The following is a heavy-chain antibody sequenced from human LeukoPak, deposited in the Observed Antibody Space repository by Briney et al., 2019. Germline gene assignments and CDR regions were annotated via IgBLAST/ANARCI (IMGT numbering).Heavy chain of an antibody. CDR1: GGSISGYY. Sequence: PSETLSLTSTVSGGSISGYYWCWIWQPPGEGLGWIGYIYYSGSTNYNPSLKSRVTISVDTFKHQFSLKLSSVTAADTAVYYCARGWGVTGTSFDDWGQGTLVTVSS. CDR3: ARGWGVTGTSFDD. V-gene: IGHV4-59*01. CDR2: IYYSGST. D-gene: IGHD1-20*01. J-gene: IGHJ4*02.